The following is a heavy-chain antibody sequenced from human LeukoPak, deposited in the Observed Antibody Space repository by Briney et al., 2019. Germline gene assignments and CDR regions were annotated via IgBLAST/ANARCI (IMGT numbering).Heavy chain of an antibody. Sequence: TSETLSLTCTVSGGSVSSYYWSWIRQPPGKGLEWIGYIYYSGSTNYNPSLKSRVTISVDTSKNQFSLKLSSVTAADTAVYYCARDSSGYLTWGQGTLVTVSS. D-gene: IGHD3-22*01. J-gene: IGHJ5*02. CDR1: GGSVSSYY. CDR2: IYYSGST. CDR3: ARDSSGYLT. V-gene: IGHV4-59*02.